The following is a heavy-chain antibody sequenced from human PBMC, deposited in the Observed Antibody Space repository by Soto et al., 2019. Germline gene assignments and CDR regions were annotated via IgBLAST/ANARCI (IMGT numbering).Heavy chain of an antibody. CDR3: AKLHQLDILTALSDY. V-gene: IGHV3-23*01. D-gene: IGHD3-9*01. CDR1: GFTFSSYA. Sequence: GGSLRLSCAASGFTFSSYAMSWVRQAPGKGLEWVSAISGSGGSTYYADSVKGRFTISRDNSKNTLYLQMNSLRAEDTAVYYCAKLHQLDILTALSDYWGQGTLVTVSS. J-gene: IGHJ4*02. CDR2: ISGSGGST.